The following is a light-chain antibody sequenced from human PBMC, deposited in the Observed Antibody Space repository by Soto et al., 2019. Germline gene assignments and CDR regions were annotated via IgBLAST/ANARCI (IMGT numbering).Light chain of an antibody. CDR2: KAS. J-gene: IGKJ4*01. CDR1: QSISSW. V-gene: IGKV1-5*03. CDR3: QQYDSFWVT. Sequence: DIQMTQSPATLSASLGDRVTITCRASQSISSWLAWYQQKPGKAPKLLIYKASSLESGVPSRFRGSGSGTEFTLTIGSLQPDDFGSYYCQQYDSFWVTFGGGTKVDIK.